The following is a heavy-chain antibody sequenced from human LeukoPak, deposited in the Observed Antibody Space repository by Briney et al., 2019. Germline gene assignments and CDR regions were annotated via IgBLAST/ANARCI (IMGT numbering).Heavy chain of an antibody. CDR3: AKYNWYYYDSSGYYAYFDY. CDR2: ITVSGSST. V-gene: IGHV3-23*01. D-gene: IGHD3-22*01. Sequence: RGSLRLSCAASGFTFSSYAMSWVRQAPGKGLDWVSAITVSGSSTHYADSVKGRFTISRDNSKNTLYLQMNSLRAEDTAVYYCAKYNWYYYDSSGYYAYFDYWGQGTLVTVSS. J-gene: IGHJ4*02. CDR1: GFTFSSYA.